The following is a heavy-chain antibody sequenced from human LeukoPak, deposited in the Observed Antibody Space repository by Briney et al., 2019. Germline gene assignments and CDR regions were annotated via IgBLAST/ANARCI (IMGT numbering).Heavy chain of an antibody. Sequence: SETLSLTCTGSGGSISSGSYYWSWIRQPAGKGLEWIGRIYTSGSTNYNPSLKCRVTISVDTSKNQFSLKLSSVTAADTAVYYCARAYSGSYFSLHDAFDIWGQGTTVTVSS. CDR3: ARAYSGSYFSLHDAFDI. J-gene: IGHJ3*02. D-gene: IGHD1-26*01. CDR2: IYTSGST. CDR1: GGSISSGSYY. V-gene: IGHV4-61*02.